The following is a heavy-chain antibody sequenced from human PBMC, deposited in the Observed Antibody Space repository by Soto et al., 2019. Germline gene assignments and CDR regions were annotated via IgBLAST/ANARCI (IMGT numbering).Heavy chain of an antibody. CDR3: ARNSDSSGYYSESIDY. CDR1: GFTFSSYG. Sequence: GGSLRLSCAASGFTFSSYGMHWVRQAPGKGLEWVAVIWYDGSNKYYADSVKGRFTISRDNSKNTLYLQMNSLRAEDTAVYYCARNSDSSGYYSESIDYWGQGTLVTVSS. CDR2: IWYDGSNK. V-gene: IGHV3-33*01. J-gene: IGHJ4*02. D-gene: IGHD3-22*01.